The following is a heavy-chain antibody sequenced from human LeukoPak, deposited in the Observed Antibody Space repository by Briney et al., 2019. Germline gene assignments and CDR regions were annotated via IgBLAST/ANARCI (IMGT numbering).Heavy chain of an antibody. Sequence: SVKVSCKASGGTFSSYAISWVRQAPGQGLEWMGGISPIFGTANYAQKFQGRVTITADESTSTAYMELSSLRSEDTAVYYCARIGYCSSPSCQWYFDLWGRGTLVTDCS. J-gene: IGHJ2*01. CDR3: ARIGYCSSPSCQWYFDL. CDR1: GGTFSSYA. CDR2: ISPIFGTA. V-gene: IGHV1-69*13. D-gene: IGHD2-2*01.